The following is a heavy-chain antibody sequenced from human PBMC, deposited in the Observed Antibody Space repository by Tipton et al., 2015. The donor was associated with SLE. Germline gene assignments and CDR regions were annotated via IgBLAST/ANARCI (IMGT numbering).Heavy chain of an antibody. CDR1: GGSISSFY. CDR2: IYTTGST. D-gene: IGHD2/OR15-2a*01. Sequence: TLSLTCTVSGGSISSFYWSWIRQPAGEGLEWIGRIYTTGSTDFNPPLKSRVTMSVDTSKNQFSLKLSSVTAADTALYYCARPTAFEPGGFDLWGRGTLVTVSS. J-gene: IGHJ2*01. CDR3: ARPTAFEPGGFDL. V-gene: IGHV4-4*07.